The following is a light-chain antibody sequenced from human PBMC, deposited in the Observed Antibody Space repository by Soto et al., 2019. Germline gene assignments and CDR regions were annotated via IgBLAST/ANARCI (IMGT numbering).Light chain of an antibody. CDR1: QSVSTR. CDR3: QQYSVYWT. J-gene: IGKJ1*01. Sequence: DIQITQPPSSLSASVGDRVTIICRASQSVSTRLAWYQQKPGKAPKVLIYDASSWAGGVPSRFTGSGSGTEFTLTINSLQPDDFATYYCQQYSVYWTFGQGTKVDIK. V-gene: IGKV1-5*02. CDR2: DAS.